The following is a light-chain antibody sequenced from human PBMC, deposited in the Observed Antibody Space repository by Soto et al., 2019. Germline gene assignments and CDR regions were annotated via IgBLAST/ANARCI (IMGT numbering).Light chain of an antibody. V-gene: IGKV3-20*01. CDR3: HRYSNWQYT. Sequence: EIVLTQSPGTLSLSPGERATLSCRASQSVRGNYLAWYQQKPGQAPRLLIYGASSGATGVPDRFVGSGSETDFTLTISSLEPEDFAVYYCHRYSNWQYTFGQGTKLEIK. CDR2: GAS. J-gene: IGKJ2*01. CDR1: QSVRGNY.